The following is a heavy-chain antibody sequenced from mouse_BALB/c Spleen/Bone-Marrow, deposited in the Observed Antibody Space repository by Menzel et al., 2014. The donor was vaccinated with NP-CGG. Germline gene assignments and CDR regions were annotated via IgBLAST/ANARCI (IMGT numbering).Heavy chain of an antibody. Sequence: VQLQQPGPELVKPGASMKISCKASGYSFTGYTMNWVKQSHGKNLEWIGLINPYNGGTSYNQKYKGKATLTVDKSSSTAYMELLSLTSEDSAVYYCARVYYGSSSFYFDYWGQGTALTVSS. CDR1: GYSFTGYT. CDR3: ARVYYGSSSFYFDY. V-gene: IGHV1-18*01. J-gene: IGHJ2*01. CDR2: INPYNGGT. D-gene: IGHD1-1*01.